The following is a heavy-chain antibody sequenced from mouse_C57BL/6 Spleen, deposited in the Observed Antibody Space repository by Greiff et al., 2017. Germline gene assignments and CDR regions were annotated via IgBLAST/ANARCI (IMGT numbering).Heavy chain of an antibody. Sequence: EVQLQQSGAELVRPGASVKLSCTASGFNIKDDYMHWVKQRPEQGLEWIGWIDPENGDTEYASKFQGKATITADTSSNTAYLQLSSLTPEDTAVYYCTPWRTPNAYWGQGTLVTVSA. V-gene: IGHV14-4*01. CDR3: TPWRTPNAY. J-gene: IGHJ3*01. CDR1: GFNIKDDY. CDR2: IDPENGDT.